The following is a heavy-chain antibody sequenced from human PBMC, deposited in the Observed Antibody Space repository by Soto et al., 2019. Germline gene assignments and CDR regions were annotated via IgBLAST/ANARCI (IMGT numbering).Heavy chain of an antibody. CDR2: INYNSGSV. D-gene: IGHD6-13*01. Sequence: VQLVESGGGWVQPGRSLRLSCAASGFTFDVYAMHWVRHAPGKGMEWVSGINYNSGSVGYADSVKGRFTISRDNAKNSLHLRMNSLRAEDTAVYYCAKDISLRGWVYLVVEYWGQGTLVTVSP. CDR3: AKDISLRGWVYLVVEY. CDR1: GFTFDVYA. V-gene: IGHV3-9*01. J-gene: IGHJ4*02.